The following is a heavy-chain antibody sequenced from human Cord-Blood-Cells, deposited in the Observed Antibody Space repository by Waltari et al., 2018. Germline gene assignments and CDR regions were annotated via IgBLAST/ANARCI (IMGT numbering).Heavy chain of an antibody. D-gene: IGHD2-2*01. Sequence: EVQLVESGGVVVQPGGSLSLSCAASGFTFDDYAMPWVRQAPGKGLEWVSLISWDGGSTYYADSVKGRFTISRDNSKNSLYLQMNSLRAEDTALYYCAKSSPRYCSSTSCYFDYWGQGTLVTVSS. V-gene: IGHV3-43D*03. CDR3: AKSSPRYCSSTSCYFDY. CDR2: ISWDGGST. CDR1: GFTFDDYA. J-gene: IGHJ4*02.